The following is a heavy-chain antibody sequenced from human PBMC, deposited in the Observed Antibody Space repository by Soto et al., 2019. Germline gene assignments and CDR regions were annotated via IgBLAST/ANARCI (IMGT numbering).Heavy chain of an antibody. Sequence: SVKVSCKASGGTFSSYAISWVRQAPGQGLEWMGGIIPIFGTANYAQKFQGRVTMTRDTSISTAYMELNSLTSEDTAIYYCTRTMVRGEPHMDVWGQGTTVTVSS. CDR2: IIPIFGTA. CDR1: GGTFSSYA. CDR3: TRTMVRGEPHMDV. V-gene: IGHV1-69*05. D-gene: IGHD3-10*01. J-gene: IGHJ6*02.